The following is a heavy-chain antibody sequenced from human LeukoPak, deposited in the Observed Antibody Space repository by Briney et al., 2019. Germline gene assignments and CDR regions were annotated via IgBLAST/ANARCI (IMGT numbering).Heavy chain of an antibody. J-gene: IGHJ3*02. CDR3: ARDRPADDAFDI. V-gene: IGHV1-3*01. CDR2: INAGNGNT. CDR1: GYTFTSYG. Sequence: GASVKVSCKASGYTFTSYGISWVRQAPGQGLEWMGWINAGNGNTKYSQKFQGRVTITRDTSASTAYMELSSLRSEDTAVYYCARDRPADDAFDIWGQGTMVTVSS.